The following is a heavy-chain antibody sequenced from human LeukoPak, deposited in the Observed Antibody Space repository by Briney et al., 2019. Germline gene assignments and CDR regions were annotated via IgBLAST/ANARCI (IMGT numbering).Heavy chain of an antibody. CDR3: ARTYGSGSQRGYFQH. V-gene: IGHV4-34*01. CDR1: GGSFSGYY. CDR2: INHSGST. J-gene: IGHJ1*01. Sequence: PSETLSLTCAVYGGSFSGYYWSWIRQPPGKRLEWIGEINHSGSTNYNPSLKSRVTISVDTSKNQFSLKLSSVTAADTAVYYCARTYGSGSQRGYFQHWGQGTLVTVSS. D-gene: IGHD3-10*01.